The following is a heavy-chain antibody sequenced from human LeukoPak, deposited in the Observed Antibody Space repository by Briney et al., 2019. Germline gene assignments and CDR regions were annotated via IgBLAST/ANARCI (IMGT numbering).Heavy chain of an antibody. J-gene: IGHJ4*02. CDR3: ARGMGGPDY. D-gene: IGHD2-15*01. CDR1: GGSISSYY. CDR2: ISYSGST. Sequence: PSETLSLTCAVSGGSISSYYWSWIRQPPGKGLEWIGYISYSGSTNYNPSLKSRVTMSVDTSKNQFSLKLSSVTAADTAVYYCARGMGGPDYWGQGTLVTVSS. V-gene: IGHV4-59*01.